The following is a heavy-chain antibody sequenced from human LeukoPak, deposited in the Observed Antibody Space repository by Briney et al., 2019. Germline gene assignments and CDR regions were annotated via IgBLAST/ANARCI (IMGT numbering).Heavy chain of an antibody. CDR2: ISGYNGNT. V-gene: IGHV1-18*01. J-gene: IGHJ6*02. CDR1: GYTFTSYG. CDR3: ASIPESHCSSTSCYHLYGMDV. D-gene: IGHD2-2*01. Sequence: ASVKVSCEASGYTFTSYGISWVRQAPGQGLEWMGWISGYNGNTKYAQKIQGRVTMTTDTATSTAYMELRSLRSDDTAVYYCASIPESHCSSTSCYHLYGMDVWGQGTTVTVSS.